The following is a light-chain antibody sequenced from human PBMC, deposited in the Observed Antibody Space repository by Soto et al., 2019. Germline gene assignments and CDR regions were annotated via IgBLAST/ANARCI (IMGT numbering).Light chain of an antibody. CDR2: GAS. V-gene: IGKV3-20*01. J-gene: IGKJ5*01. CDR3: QQYGSSPPIT. CDR1: QSVSSSY. Sequence: DMVVTQSPAILSLSPGERATLSCRASQSVSSSYLAWYQQKPGQAPRLLIYGASSRATGIPDRFSGSGSGTDFTLTISRLEPEDFAVYYCQQYGSSPPITFGQGTRLEIK.